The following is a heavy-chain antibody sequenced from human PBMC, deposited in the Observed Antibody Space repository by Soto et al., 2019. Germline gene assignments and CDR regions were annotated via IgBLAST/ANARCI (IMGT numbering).Heavy chain of an antibody. D-gene: IGHD6-13*01. CDR1: GFTSSSYC. Sequence: GGSVRLSCAASGFTSSSYCMHWVRQAPGKGLEWVAVISYDGSNKYYADSVKGRFTISRDHSKNTLYLQMNSLRAEDTAVYYCAKGGRVRIAAAGTSYFDYWGQGTLVTVSS. CDR3: AKGGRVRIAAAGTSYFDY. J-gene: IGHJ4*02. CDR2: ISYDGSNK. V-gene: IGHV3-30*18.